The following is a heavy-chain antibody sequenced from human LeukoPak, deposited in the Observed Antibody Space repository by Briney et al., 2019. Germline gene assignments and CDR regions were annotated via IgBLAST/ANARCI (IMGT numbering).Heavy chain of an antibody. CDR3: ASAYYYGSGSSSDAFDI. CDR1: GFTFSSYA. V-gene: IGHV3-30*04. Sequence: GGSLRLSCAASGFTFSSYAMHWVRQAPGQGLEWVAVISYDGSNKYYADSVKGRFTISRDNSKNTLYLQMNSLRAEDTAVYYCASAYYYGSGSSSDAFDIWGQGTTVTVSS. J-gene: IGHJ3*02. D-gene: IGHD3-10*01. CDR2: ISYDGSNK.